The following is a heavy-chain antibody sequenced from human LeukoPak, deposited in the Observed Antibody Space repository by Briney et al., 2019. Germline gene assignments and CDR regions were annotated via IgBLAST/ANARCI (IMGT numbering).Heavy chain of an antibody. V-gene: IGHV4-4*02. Sequence: ESSETLSLTCAVSGGSISSSNWWSWVRQPPGKGLEWIGEIYHSGSTNYNPSLKSRVTISVDKSKNQFSLKLSSVTAADTAVYYCARLIPASGHDAFDIWGQGTMVTVSS. CDR3: ARLIPASGHDAFDI. CDR1: GGSISSSNW. CDR2: IYHSGST. J-gene: IGHJ3*02. D-gene: IGHD2-2*01.